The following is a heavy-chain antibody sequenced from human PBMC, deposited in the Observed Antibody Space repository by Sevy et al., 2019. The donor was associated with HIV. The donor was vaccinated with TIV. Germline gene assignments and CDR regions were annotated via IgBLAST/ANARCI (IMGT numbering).Heavy chain of an antibody. Sequence: GGSLRLSCAASGFAFRGSAIHWVRQASGKGLEWIGRIRSKGNSFATVYVPSGKGRFTNYRGGSKETGYRQMSSLKIDETAVYYCGGQVGDRVKAIFDYWGHGTLVTVSS. CDR2: IRSKGNSFAT. CDR3: GGQVGDRVKAIFDY. J-gene: IGHJ4*01. D-gene: IGHD1-26*01. CDR1: GFAFRGSA. V-gene: IGHV3-73*01.